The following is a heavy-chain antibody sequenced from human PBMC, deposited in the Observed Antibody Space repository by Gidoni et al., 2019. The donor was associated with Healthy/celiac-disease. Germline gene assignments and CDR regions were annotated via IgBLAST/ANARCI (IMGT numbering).Heavy chain of an antibody. V-gene: IGHV1-3*01. Sequence: QVQLVQSGAAVQKPGASVKVSCKASGYTFTSYAMHWVRQAPGQRLEWMGWINAGNGNTKYSQKFQGRVTITRDTSASTAYMELSSLRSEDTAVYYCARGSRYCSSTSCYMDWFDPWGQGTLVTVSS. D-gene: IGHD2-2*02. J-gene: IGHJ5*02. CDR3: ARGSRYCSSTSCYMDWFDP. CDR1: GYTFTSYA. CDR2: INAGNGNT.